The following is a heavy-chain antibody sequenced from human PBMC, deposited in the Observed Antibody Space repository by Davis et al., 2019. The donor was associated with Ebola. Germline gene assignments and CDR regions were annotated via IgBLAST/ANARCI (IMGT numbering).Heavy chain of an antibody. J-gene: IGHJ6*02. CDR1: GYTFTSYG. CDR2: ISAYNGNT. D-gene: IGHD3-16*01. CDR3: ARDLDYISSGMDV. Sequence: AASVKVSCKASGYTFTSYGISWVRQAPGQGLEWMGWISAYNGNTNYAQKLQGRVTITADESTSTAYMELSSLRSEDTAVYYCARDLDYISSGMDVWGQGTTVTVSS. V-gene: IGHV1-18*01.